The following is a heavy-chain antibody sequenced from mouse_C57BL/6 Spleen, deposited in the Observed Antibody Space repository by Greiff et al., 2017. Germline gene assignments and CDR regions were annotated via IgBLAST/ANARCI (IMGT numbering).Heavy chain of an antibody. CDR2: IRFKSDNYAK. V-gene: IGHV6-3*01. Sequence: EVQLVESGGGLVQPGGSMKLSCVASGFTFSNYWMNLVRQSPEKGLELVAQIRFKSDNYAKHYAVSVKGRFTISRDDSKSSVYLQMNTLSADDTGIYYCTEYHYVYSMDYWGQGTSVTVS. J-gene: IGHJ4*01. CDR3: TEYHYVYSMDY. CDR1: GFTFSNYW. D-gene: IGHD2-4*01.